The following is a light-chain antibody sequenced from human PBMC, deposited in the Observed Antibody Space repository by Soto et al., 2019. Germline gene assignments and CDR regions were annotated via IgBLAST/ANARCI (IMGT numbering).Light chain of an antibody. Sequence: AIEMTQSPSSPSASGGDIATIACRASQGSRNDLAWYQQKPGKEPKLLIYAASSLQSGVTSRFSGSGSGTDCTLTISSMQPEDFATYYCLHCCNYPRTFGQGTKVEIK. CDR3: LHCCNYPRT. V-gene: IGKV1-6*01. CDR1: QGSRND. J-gene: IGKJ1*01. CDR2: AAS.